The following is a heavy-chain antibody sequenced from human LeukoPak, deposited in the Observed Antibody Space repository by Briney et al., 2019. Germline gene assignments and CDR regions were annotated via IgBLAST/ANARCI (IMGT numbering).Heavy chain of an antibody. CDR3: ARARVPIVVAGFYYFGY. CDR2: INPKSGDT. Sequence: SVKVSFTASGYTFTVYYMHWVRQAPGQGLEWMGWINPKSGDTKYAHKFQGRVTMTRDTSSNSAYMDLTRLKSDDTALYYCARARVPIVVAGFYYFGYRGQGALVTVST. D-gene: IGHD6-19*01. V-gene: IGHV1-2*07. J-gene: IGHJ4*02. CDR1: GYTFTVYY.